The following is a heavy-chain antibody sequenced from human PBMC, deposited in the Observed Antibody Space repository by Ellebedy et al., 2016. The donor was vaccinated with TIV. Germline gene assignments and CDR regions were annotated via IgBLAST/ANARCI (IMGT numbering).Heavy chain of an antibody. Sequence: GESLKISXVGSGFTFSLYSFNWVRQAPGKGLEWISFINNNGGAITYADSVRGRFSISRDNTKNSLFLQMDSLRVDDTAVYYCVSHFRNLVSGIDYWGQGTLVAVSS. CDR1: GFTFSLYS. CDR3: VSHFRNLVSGIDY. D-gene: IGHD3-9*01. CDR2: INNNGGAI. J-gene: IGHJ4*02. V-gene: IGHV3-48*03.